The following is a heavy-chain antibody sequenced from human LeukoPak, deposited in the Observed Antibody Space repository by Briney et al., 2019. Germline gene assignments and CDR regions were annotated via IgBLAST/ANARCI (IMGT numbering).Heavy chain of an antibody. Sequence: ASVKVSCKASGYTFTGYDINWVRQATGQGLEWMGWMNPNSGNIDYAQKFQGRVTITADKSTSTAYMELSSLRSEDTAVYYCARDGFADVEPEQGGVGAFDIWGQGTMVTVSS. CDR2: MNPNSGNI. V-gene: IGHV1-8*01. CDR1: GYTFTGYD. J-gene: IGHJ3*02. CDR3: ARDGFADVEPEQGGVGAFDI. D-gene: IGHD3-16*01.